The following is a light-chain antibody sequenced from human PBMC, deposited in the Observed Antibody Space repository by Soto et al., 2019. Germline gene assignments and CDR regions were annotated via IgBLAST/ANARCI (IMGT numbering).Light chain of an antibody. CDR1: TGAVTGGNY. V-gene: IGLV7-43*01. CDR3: LLYFGGVRV. J-gene: IGLJ2*01. Sequence: QAVVTQEPSVTMSPGGTVTLTCASSTGAVTGGNYPNWFQQKPGQAPRALIYSTNNKHSWTPARFSGSLLGDQAALTLSGVQPEDEAEYYCLLYFGGVRVFGGGTKLTVL. CDR2: STN.